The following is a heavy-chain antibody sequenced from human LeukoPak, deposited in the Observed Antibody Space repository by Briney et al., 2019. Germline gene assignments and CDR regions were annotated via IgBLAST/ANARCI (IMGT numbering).Heavy chain of an antibody. CDR1: GGSISSSSYY. CDR2: IYYSGST. Sequence: PSETLSLTCTVSGGSISSSSYYWGWIRQPPGKGLEWIGSIYYSGSTYYNPSLKSRVTISVDTSKNQFSLKLSSVTAADTAVYYCARQKSSGWTHHFDYWGQGTLVTVSS. V-gene: IGHV4-39*01. D-gene: IGHD6-19*01. CDR3: ARQKSSGWTHHFDY. J-gene: IGHJ4*02.